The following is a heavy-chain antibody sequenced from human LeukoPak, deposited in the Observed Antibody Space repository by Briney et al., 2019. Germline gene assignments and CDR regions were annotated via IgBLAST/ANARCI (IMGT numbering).Heavy chain of an antibody. D-gene: IGHD4-23*01. V-gene: IGHV3-74*01. J-gene: IGHJ4*02. CDR3: ARGRPHGNDY. CDR1: GFTFSTYW. CDR2: IKSDGSRT. Sequence: GGSLRLSCAGSGFTFSTYWMHWVRQAPGKGLVWVSHIKSDGSRTDYADSVKGRFTVSRDNAKNTLYLQMNSLRVEDTAVYYCARGRPHGNDYWGQGTLVTVSS.